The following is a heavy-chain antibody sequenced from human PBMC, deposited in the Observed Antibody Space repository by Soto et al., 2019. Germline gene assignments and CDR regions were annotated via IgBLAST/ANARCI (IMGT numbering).Heavy chain of an antibody. CDR2: IIPIFGKV. V-gene: IGHV1-69*12. CDR1: GGTFRTYA. Sequence: QVQLLQSGAEVKKPGSSVRVSCEASGGTFRTYAISWVRQAPGQGLEWMGEIIPIFGKVNYAQKFQGRVTITGDESTTTVYLDLRSLTSEDTRVFYCAKGSVVGTPTSYYYYGMDVWVQGATVTVS. J-gene: IGHJ6*02. CDR3: AKGSVVGTPTSYYYYGMDV. D-gene: IGHD6-19*01.